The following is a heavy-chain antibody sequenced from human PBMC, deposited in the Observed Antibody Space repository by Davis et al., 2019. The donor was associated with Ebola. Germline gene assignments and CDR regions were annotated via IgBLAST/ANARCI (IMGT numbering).Heavy chain of an antibody. CDR1: SGFTFSNYW. D-gene: IGHD4-11*01. CDR3: ARGDSNYAFDY. J-gene: IGHJ4*02. Sequence: GESLKISCAASSGFTFSNYWMHWVRQAAGKGLVWVSRINSDGSSTTYADSVKGRFTISRDNAKSTLYLQMNSLRAEDTAVYYCARGDSNYAFDYWGQGTLVTVSS. V-gene: IGHV3-74*01. CDR2: INSDGSST.